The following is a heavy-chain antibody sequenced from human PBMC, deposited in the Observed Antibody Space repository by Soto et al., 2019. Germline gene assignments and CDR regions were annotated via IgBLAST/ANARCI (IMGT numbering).Heavy chain of an antibody. CDR2: ISGSGGST. Sequence: GGSLRLSCAASGFTFSSYAMSWVRQAPGKGLEWVSAISGSGGSTYYADSVKGRFTISRDNSKNTLYLQMNSLRAEDTAVYYCYIAVAGTGPYYFDYWGQGTLVTVSS. J-gene: IGHJ4*02. CDR1: GFTFSSYA. V-gene: IGHV3-23*01. D-gene: IGHD6-19*01. CDR3: YIAVAGTGPYYFDY.